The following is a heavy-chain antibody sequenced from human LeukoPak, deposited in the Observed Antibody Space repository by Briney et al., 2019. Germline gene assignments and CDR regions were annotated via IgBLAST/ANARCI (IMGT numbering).Heavy chain of an antibody. CDR3: STDFSHFDLSSGYYSY. J-gene: IGHJ4*02. CDR2: IKANIGGGST. D-gene: IGHD3-3*01. V-gene: IGHV3-15*01. Sequence: PGGSLRLSCAASGFTFTSAWMVWVRQAPGKGLEWIGRIKANIGGGSTDLAAPVKGRFTISRDDSTKTVSLQMNSLKIEDTAVYYCSTDFSHFDLSSGYYSYWGQGSLVTVSS. CDR1: GFTFTSAW.